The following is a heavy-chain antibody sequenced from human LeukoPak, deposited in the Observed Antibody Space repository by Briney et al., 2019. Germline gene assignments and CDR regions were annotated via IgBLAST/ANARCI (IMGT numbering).Heavy chain of an antibody. D-gene: IGHD2-15*01. J-gene: IGHJ4*02. CDR1: GGSISSYY. Sequence: TSETLSLTCTVSGGSISSYYWSWIRQPPGKGLEWIGYIYYTGTTNYNPSLKSRVTISVDTSKNQFSLKLSSVTAADTAVYYCARGGWWLDYWGQGTLVTVSS. V-gene: IGHV4-59*01. CDR3: ARGGWWLDY. CDR2: IYYTGTT.